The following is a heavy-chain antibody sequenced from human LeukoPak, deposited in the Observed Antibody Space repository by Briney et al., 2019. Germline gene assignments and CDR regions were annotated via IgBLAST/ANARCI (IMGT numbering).Heavy chain of an antibody. CDR2: ISSSSSYI. J-gene: IGHJ4*02. Sequence: GGSLRLSCAASGFTFSSYSMNWVRQAPGKGLEWVSSISSSSSYIYYADSVKGRFTISRDNAKNSLYLQMNSLGAEDTAVYYCARDENDYGDLDYWGQGTLVTVSS. V-gene: IGHV3-21*01. CDR1: GFTFSSYS. D-gene: IGHD4-17*01. CDR3: ARDENDYGDLDY.